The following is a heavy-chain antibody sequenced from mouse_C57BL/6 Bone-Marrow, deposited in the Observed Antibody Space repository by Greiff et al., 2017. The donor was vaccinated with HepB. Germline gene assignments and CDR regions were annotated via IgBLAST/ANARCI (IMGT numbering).Heavy chain of an antibody. V-gene: IGHV1-80*01. Sequence: VQLVESGAELVKPGASVKISCKASGYAFSSYWMNWVKQRPGKGLEWIGQIYPGDGDTNYNGKFKGKATLTADKSSSTAYMQLSSLTSEDSAVYFCARGNWDEGFAYWGQGTLVTVSA. J-gene: IGHJ3*01. CDR3: ARGNWDEGFAY. CDR2: IYPGDGDT. D-gene: IGHD4-1*01. CDR1: GYAFSSYW.